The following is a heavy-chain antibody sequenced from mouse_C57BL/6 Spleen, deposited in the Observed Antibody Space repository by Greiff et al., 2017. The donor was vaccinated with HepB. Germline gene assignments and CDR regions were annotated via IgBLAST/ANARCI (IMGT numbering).Heavy chain of an antibody. J-gene: IGHJ1*03. V-gene: IGHV3-6*01. D-gene: IGHD2-3*01. CDR1: GYSITSGYY. CDR2: ISYDGSN. CDR3: ARGDGYYWYFDV. Sequence: EVHLVESGPGLVKPSQSLSLTCSVTGYSITSGYYWNWIRQFPGNKLEWMGYISYDGSNNYNPSLKNRISITRDTSKNQFFLKLNSVTTEDTATYYCARGDGYYWYFDVWGTGTTVTVSS.